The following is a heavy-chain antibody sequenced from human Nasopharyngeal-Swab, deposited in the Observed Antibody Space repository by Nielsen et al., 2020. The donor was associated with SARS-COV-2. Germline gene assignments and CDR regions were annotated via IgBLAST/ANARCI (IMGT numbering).Heavy chain of an antibody. CDR1: GGSISSYY. CDR2: IYYSGST. J-gene: IGHJ4*02. V-gene: IGHV4-59*01. Sequence: SETLSLTCTVSGGSISSYYWSWIRQPPGKGLEWIGYIYYSGSTNYNPSLKSRVTISVDTSKNQFSLKLSSVTAADTAVYYCARGGYYGSGSYQNWGQGTLVTVSS. CDR3: ARGGYYGSGSYQN. D-gene: IGHD3-10*01.